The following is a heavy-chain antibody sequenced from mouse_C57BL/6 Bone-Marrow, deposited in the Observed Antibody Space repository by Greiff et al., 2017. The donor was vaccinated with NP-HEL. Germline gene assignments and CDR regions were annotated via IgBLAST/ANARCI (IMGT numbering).Heavy chain of an antibody. Sequence: VKLQQPGAELVRPGTSVKLSCKASGYTFTSYWMHWVKQRPGQGLEWIGVIDPSDSYTNYNQKFKGKATLTVDTSSSTAYMQLSSLTSEDSAVYYCARENTTVVADFDYWGQGTTLTVSS. V-gene: IGHV1-59*01. CDR1: GYTFTSYW. D-gene: IGHD1-1*01. CDR2: IDPSDSYT. CDR3: ARENTTVVADFDY. J-gene: IGHJ2*01.